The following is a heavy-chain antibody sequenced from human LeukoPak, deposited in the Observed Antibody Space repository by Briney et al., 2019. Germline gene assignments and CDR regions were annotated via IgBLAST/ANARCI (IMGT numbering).Heavy chain of an antibody. V-gene: IGHV3-73*01. J-gene: IGHJ6*03. CDR1: GFTFSGSA. Sequence: GGSLRLSCAASGFTFSGSAMHWVRQASGKGLEWVGRIRSKANSYATAYAASVKGRFTISRDDSKNTAYLQMNSLKTEDTAVYYCTAGGRDGYNGAAGYYYYMDVWGKGTTVTVSS. CDR2: IRSKANSYAT. D-gene: IGHD5-24*01. CDR3: TAGGRDGYNGAAGYYYYMDV.